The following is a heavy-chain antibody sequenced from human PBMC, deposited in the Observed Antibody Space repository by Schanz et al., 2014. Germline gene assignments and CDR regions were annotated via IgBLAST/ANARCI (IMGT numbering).Heavy chain of an antibody. CDR1: GFTFSSHS. CDR3: AKSQGSSFDS. CDR2: ITYNGGTI. J-gene: IGHJ4*02. Sequence: EVQLVESGGGLVQPGGSLRLSCAASGFTFSSHSFNWVRQAPGKGLEWISYITYNGGTIYYADSVKGRFTISRDNAKSSLYLQMNSLRVEDTAVYYCAKSQGSSFDSWGQGTLVTVSS. V-gene: IGHV3-48*04. D-gene: IGHD6-13*01.